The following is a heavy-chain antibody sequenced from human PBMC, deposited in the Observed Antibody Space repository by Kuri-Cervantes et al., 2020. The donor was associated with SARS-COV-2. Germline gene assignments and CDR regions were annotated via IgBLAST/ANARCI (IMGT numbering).Heavy chain of an antibody. CDR2: ISGSGGST. V-gene: IGHV3-23*01. D-gene: IGHD4-11*01. Sequence: GGSLRLPCAASGFTFSSYSMNWVRQAPGKGLEWVSAISGSGGSTYYADSVKGRFTISRDNSKNTLYLQMHSLRAEDTAVYYCAKDSGLYSNYVTAYDAFDIWGQGTMVTVSS. J-gene: IGHJ3*02. CDR1: GFTFSSYS. CDR3: AKDSGLYSNYVTAYDAFDI.